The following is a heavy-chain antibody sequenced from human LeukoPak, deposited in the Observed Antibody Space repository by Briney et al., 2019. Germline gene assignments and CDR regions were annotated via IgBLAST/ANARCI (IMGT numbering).Heavy chain of an antibody. Sequence: ASVKVSCKASGYTFTGYYMHWVRQAPGQGLEWMGWINPKSGGTNYAQKFQGRVTMTRDTSITTAYMELSRLRSDVMAVYYCASGVNDYGDFYFDYWGQGTLVTVSS. D-gene: IGHD4-17*01. CDR1: GYTFTGYY. V-gene: IGHV1-2*02. CDR3: ASGVNDYGDFYFDY. J-gene: IGHJ4*02. CDR2: INPKSGGT.